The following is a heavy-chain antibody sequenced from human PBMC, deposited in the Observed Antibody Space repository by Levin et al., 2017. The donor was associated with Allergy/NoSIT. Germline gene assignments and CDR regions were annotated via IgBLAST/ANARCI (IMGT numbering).Heavy chain of an antibody. CDR2: IIPIFGTA. D-gene: IGHD6-13*01. CDR1: GGTFSSYA. Sequence: GASVKVSCKASGGTFSSYAISWVRQAPGQGLEWMGGIIPIFGTANYAQKFQGRVTITADKSTSTAYMELSSLRSEDTAVYYCARDRRRGGAAAGSSPFDPWGQGTLVTVSS. CDR3: ARDRRRGGAAAGSSPFDP. V-gene: IGHV1-69*06. J-gene: IGHJ5*02.